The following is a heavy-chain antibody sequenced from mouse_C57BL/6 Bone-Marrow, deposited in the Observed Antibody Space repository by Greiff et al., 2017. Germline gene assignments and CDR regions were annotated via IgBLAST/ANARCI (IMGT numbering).Heavy chain of an antibody. CDR3: ARRRIFYYGSTYAWFAY. J-gene: IGHJ3*01. Sequence: VQLQQSGPELVKPGASVKISCTASGYTFTDYYMNWVKQSHGKGLEWIGEINPNNGGTSYNQKFKGKATLTVDKSSSTAYMELRILTSEDSAVYYWARRRIFYYGSTYAWFAYWGQGTLVTVSA. CDR2: INPNNGGT. CDR1: GYTFTDYY. V-gene: IGHV1-26*01. D-gene: IGHD1-1*01.